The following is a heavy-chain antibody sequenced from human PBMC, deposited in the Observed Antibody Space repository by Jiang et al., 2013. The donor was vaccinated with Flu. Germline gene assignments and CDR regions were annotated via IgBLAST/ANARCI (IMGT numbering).Heavy chain of an antibody. V-gene: IGHV1-69*01. CDR1: GGTPAAML. Sequence: SGAEVKKPGSSVKVSCKASGGTPAAMLSTGCDGPLDKGLSGWDDHPYLWFTNYAQXFQGRVTITADASTSTAYMELSSLTSEDTAVYYCAREAMVALRRNNCFDPWGQGTLVTVSS. D-gene: IGHD4/OR15-4a*01. J-gene: IGHJ5*02. CDR2: HPYLWFT. CDR3: AREAMVALRRNNCFDP.